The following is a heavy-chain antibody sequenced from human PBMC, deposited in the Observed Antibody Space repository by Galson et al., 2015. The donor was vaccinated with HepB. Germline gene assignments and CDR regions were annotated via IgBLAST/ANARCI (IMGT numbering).Heavy chain of an antibody. CDR1: GFTFSSYS. CDR2: ISSSSSTI. J-gene: IGHJ6*02. Sequence: SLRLSCAASGFTFSSYSTNWVRQAPGKGLEWVSYISSSSSTIYYADSVKGRFTISRDNAKNSLYLQVNSLRDEDTAVYYCARARRDSSGYYSLHYYYGMDVWVQGTTVTVSS. D-gene: IGHD3-22*01. V-gene: IGHV3-48*02. CDR3: ARARRDSSGYYSLHYYYGMDV.